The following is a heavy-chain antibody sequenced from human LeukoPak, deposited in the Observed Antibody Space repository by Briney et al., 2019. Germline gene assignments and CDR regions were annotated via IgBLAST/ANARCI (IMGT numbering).Heavy chain of an antibody. Sequence: ASVKVSCKVSGYTLTELSMHWVRQAPGKGLEWMGGFDPEDGETIYAQKLQGRVTMTEDTSTDTAYMELSSLRSEDTAVYYCATDRGSAVAGTWFDPWGQGTLVTVSS. D-gene: IGHD6-19*01. V-gene: IGHV1-24*01. CDR2: FDPEDGET. CDR3: ATDRGSAVAGTWFDP. CDR1: GYTLTELS. J-gene: IGHJ5*02.